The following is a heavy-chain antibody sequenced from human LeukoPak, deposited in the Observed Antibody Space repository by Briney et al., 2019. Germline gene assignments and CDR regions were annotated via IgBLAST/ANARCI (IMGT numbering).Heavy chain of an antibody. CDR3: ARDKYSSGWYGFDP. CDR2: NYSSGST. J-gene: IGHJ5*02. D-gene: IGHD6-19*01. V-gene: IGHV4-4*07. CDR1: GGSISSYY. Sequence: PSETLSLTCTVSGGSISSYYWSWIRQPAGKGLEWVGRNYSSGSTNYNPSLKSRVTISVDKSKNLFSLKLSSVTAADTAVYYCARDKYSSGWYGFDPWGQGTLVTVSS.